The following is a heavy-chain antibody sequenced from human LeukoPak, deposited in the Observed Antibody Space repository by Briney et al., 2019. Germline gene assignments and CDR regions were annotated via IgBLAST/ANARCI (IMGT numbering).Heavy chain of an antibody. D-gene: IGHD3-3*01. Sequence: ASVKVSCKASGYTFTSYAMHWVRQAPGQRLEWMGWINAGNGNTKYSRKFQGRVTITRDTSASTAYMELSSLRSEDTAVYYCARGGDYDFWSGYLDYWGQGTLVTVSS. V-gene: IGHV1-3*01. J-gene: IGHJ4*02. CDR1: GYTFTSYA. CDR2: INAGNGNT. CDR3: ARGGDYDFWSGYLDY.